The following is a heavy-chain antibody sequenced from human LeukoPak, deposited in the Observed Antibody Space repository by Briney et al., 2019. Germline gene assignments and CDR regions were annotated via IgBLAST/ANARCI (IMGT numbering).Heavy chain of an antibody. CDR3: ARGPLKYYDFWSGYYNKGFDY. D-gene: IGHD3-3*01. Sequence: GGSLRLSCAASGFTLTSYSMNWVRQAPGKGLEWVSSISSSSSYIYYADSVKGRFTISRDNAKNSLYLQMNSLRAEDTAVYYCARGPLKYYDFWSGYYNKGFDYWGQGTLVTVSS. J-gene: IGHJ4*02. CDR1: GFTLTSYS. CDR2: ISSSSSYI. V-gene: IGHV3-21*01.